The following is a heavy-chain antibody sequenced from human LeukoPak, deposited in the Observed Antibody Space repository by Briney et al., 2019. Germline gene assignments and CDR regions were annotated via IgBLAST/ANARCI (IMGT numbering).Heavy chain of an antibody. CDR3: ARGLSSLRDY. Sequence: PAETLSLTCAVYGGSFSGYYWSWIRQPPGKGLEWIGEINHSGSTNYNPSLKSRVTISVDTSKNQFSLKLSSVTAADTAVYYCARGLSSLRDYWGQGTLVTVSS. CDR1: GGSFSGYY. J-gene: IGHJ4*02. D-gene: IGHD6-13*01. V-gene: IGHV4-34*01. CDR2: INHSGST.